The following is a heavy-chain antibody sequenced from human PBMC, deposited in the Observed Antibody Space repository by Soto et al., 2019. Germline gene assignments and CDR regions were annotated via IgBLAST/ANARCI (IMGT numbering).Heavy chain of an antibody. CDR1: GFTFSSYS. CDR2: ISSSSSYI. Sequence: LSCAASGFTFSSYSMNWVRQAPGKGLEWVSSISSSSSYIYYADSVKGRFTISRDNAKNSLYLQMNSLRAEDTAVYYCARDRRLGYCSGGSCYALWGQGTLVTVSS. D-gene: IGHD2-15*01. V-gene: IGHV3-21*01. CDR3: ARDRRLGYCSGGSCYAL. J-gene: IGHJ4*02.